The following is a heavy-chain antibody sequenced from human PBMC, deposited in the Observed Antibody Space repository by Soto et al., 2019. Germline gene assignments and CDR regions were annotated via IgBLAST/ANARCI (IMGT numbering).Heavy chain of an antibody. V-gene: IGHV3-23*01. J-gene: IGHJ6*02. CDR1: GFTFSSYA. D-gene: IGHD2-2*01. Sequence: GGSLRLSCAASGFTFSSYAMSWVRQAPGKGLEWVSAISGSGGSTYYADSVKGRFTISRDNSKNTLYLQMNSLRAEDTAVYYCAKELGYCSSTSCYGGDYYYYGMDAWGQGTTVTVSS. CDR2: ISGSGGST. CDR3: AKELGYCSSTSCYGGDYYYYGMDA.